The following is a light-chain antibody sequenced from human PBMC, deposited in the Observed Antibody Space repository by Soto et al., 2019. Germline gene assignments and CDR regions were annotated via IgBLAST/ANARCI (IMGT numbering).Light chain of an antibody. V-gene: IGKV1-5*03. J-gene: IGKJ5*01. CDR3: QQLLSYPIT. Sequence: DIQMSQSPSTLSGSVGDRVTITCRVSQTISSWLAWYQQKPGKAPKLLIYKASTLKSGVPSRFSGSGSGTEFTLTISSLQPDDFATYYCQQLLSYPITFGQGTRLEIK. CDR2: KAS. CDR1: QTISSW.